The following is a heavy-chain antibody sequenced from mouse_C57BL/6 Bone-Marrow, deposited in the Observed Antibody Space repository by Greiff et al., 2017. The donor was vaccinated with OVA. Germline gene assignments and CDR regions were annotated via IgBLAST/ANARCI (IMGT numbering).Heavy chain of an antibody. CDR3: TTSAMDY. Sequence: EVQLQESGAELVRPGASVKLSCTASGFNIKDDYMHWVKQRPEQGLEWIGWIDPENGDTEYASKFQGKATITADTSSNTAYLQLSSLTSEDTAVYYCTTSAMDYWGQGTSVTVSS. V-gene: IGHV14-4*01. CDR2: IDPENGDT. J-gene: IGHJ4*01. CDR1: GFNIKDDY.